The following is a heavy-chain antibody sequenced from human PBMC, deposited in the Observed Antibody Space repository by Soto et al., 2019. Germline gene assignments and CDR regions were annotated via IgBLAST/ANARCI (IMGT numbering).Heavy chain of an antibody. J-gene: IGHJ6*02. D-gene: IGHD2-2*01. Sequence: SETLSLTCAVYGGSFSGYYWSWIRQPPGKGLEWIGEINHSGGTNYNPSLKSRVTISVDTSKNQFSLKLSSVTAADTAVYYCARPMKYQLPRVGMDVWGQGTTVTVSS. CDR2: INHSGGT. CDR1: GGSFSGYY. V-gene: IGHV4-34*01. CDR3: ARPMKYQLPRVGMDV.